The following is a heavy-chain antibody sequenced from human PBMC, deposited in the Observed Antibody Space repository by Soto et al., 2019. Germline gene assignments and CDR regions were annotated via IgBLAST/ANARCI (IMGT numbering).Heavy chain of an antibody. CDR1: GYTVSHYD. Sequence: SVKVSCKSSGYTVSHYDVQLVRRAPGQGLEWMGWINPNSGDPNYSQKFQGRVTMTRDTSINTAYMELRWLRSEDTAVYYCTREGGGIAAAGAGNDAFDIWGQGTKVTVSS. CDR2: INPNSGDP. V-gene: IGHV1-2*02. CDR3: TREGGGIAAAGAGNDAFDI. J-gene: IGHJ3*02. D-gene: IGHD6-13*01.